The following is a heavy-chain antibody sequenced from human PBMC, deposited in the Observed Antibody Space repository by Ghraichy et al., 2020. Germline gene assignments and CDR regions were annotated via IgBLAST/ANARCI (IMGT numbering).Heavy chain of an antibody. D-gene: IGHD2-15*01. CDR3: ARARGGWCSGGSCYYPKDYYFDY. CDR2: IYYSGST. V-gene: IGHV4-31*03. Sequence: SETLSLTCTVSGGSISSGGYYWSWIRQHPGKGLEWIGYIYYSGSTYYNPSLKSRVTISVDTSKNQFSLKLSSVTAADTAVYYCARARGGWCSGGSCYYPKDYYFDYWGQGTLVTVSS. CDR1: GGSISSGGYY. J-gene: IGHJ4*02.